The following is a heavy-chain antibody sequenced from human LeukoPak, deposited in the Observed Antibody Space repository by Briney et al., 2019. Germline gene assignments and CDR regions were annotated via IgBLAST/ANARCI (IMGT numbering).Heavy chain of an antibody. CDR3: ARDRGNYYDL. V-gene: IGHV3-48*04. J-gene: IGHJ4*02. CDR2: ISSSSSTI. CDR1: GFTFSSYS. D-gene: IGHD3-22*01. Sequence: GGSLRLSCAASGFTFSSYSMNWVRQAPGKGLEWVSDISSSSSTIYYADSVKGRFTISRDDAKNSLYLQMNSLRAEDTAVYYCARDRGNYYDLWGQGTLVTVSS.